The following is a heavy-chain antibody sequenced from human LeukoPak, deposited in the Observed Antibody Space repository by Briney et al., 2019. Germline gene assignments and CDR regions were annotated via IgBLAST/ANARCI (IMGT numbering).Heavy chain of an antibody. CDR1: GFTFDDYA. V-gene: IGHV3-9*01. CDR3: AKDSGGELLNAFDY. J-gene: IGHJ4*02. D-gene: IGHD1-26*01. CDR2: ISWNSGSI. Sequence: GGSLRFSCAASGFTFDDYAMHWVRQAPGKGLEWVSGISWNSGSIGYADSVKGRFTISRDNAKNSLYLQMNSLRAGDTALYYCAKDSGGELLNAFDYWGQGTLVTVSS.